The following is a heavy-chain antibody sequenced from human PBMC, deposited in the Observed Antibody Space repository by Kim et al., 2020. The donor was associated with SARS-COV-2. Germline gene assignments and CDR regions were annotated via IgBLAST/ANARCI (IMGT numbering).Heavy chain of an antibody. V-gene: IGHV3-11*05. CDR1: RFTFSDYY. D-gene: IGHD3-22*01. J-gene: IGHJ4*02. Sequence: GGSLRLSCAASRFTFSDYYMSWIRQAPGKGLEWVSFIGSSSTYTKYADSVKGRFTISRDNAKKSLYLQMTSLRAEDTAVYYCARGSDSLDYWGQGTLVTVSS. CDR2: IGSSSTYT. CDR3: ARGSDSLDY.